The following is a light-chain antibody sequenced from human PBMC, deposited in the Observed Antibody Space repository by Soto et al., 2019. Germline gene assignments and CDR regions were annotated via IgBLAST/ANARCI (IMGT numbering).Light chain of an antibody. V-gene: IGKV3-11*01. J-gene: IGKJ5*01. CDR2: DAF. CDR3: QQRDSWPIT. CDR1: QTMSSL. Sequence: EIVLTQSPATLSLSPGERATLSCTASQTMSSLLAWYQQRPGQAPRLFISDAFNRATGIPARFSGSGSGTDFTLTISSLEPEDFGVYYCQQRDSWPITFGQGTRLEIK.